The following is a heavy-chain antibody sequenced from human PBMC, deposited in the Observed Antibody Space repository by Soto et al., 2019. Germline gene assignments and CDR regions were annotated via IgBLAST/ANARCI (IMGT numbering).Heavy chain of an antibody. J-gene: IGHJ6*02. V-gene: IGHV3-9*01. Sequence: EVQLVESGGGLVQPGRSLRLSCAASGFTFDDYAMHWVRQAPGRGLEWVSGISWNSGSIGYADSVKGRFTISRDNAKNSLSLQMNSLRAEDTALYYCAKDSTLCCWGGMVVWGQVTTVTVSS. CDR1: GFTFDDYA. CDR3: AKDSTLCCWGGMVV. D-gene: IGHD3-16*01. CDR2: ISWNSGSI.